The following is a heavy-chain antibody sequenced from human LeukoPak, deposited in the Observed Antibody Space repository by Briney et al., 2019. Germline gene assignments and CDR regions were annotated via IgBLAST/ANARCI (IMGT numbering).Heavy chain of an antibody. CDR2: INWNGGST. V-gene: IGHV3-20*04. CDR3: AGGDRNGWYFDY. D-gene: IGHD6-19*01. CDR1: GFTFDDHG. Sequence: GGSLRLSCAASGFTFDDHGMIWVRQVPGKGLEWVSGINWNGGSTGYADSVKGRFTISRDNAKNSLYLQMNSLRAEDTALYYCAGGDRNGWYFDYWGQGTLVTVSS. J-gene: IGHJ4*02.